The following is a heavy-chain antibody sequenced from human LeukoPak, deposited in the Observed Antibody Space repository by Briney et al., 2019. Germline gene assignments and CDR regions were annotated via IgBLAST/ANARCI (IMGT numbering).Heavy chain of an antibody. J-gene: IGHJ3*02. CDR3: ARRGREWGYCSSTSCYPI. V-gene: IGHV5-51*01. CDR2: IYPSDSDT. CDR1: GYSFTNYW. Sequence: GESLKISCKGSGYSFTNYWIGWVRQMPGKCLEWMGIIYPSDSDTRYSPSFQGQVTISADKSISTAYLQWSSLKASDTAMYYCARRGREWGYCSSTSCYPIWGQGTMVTVSS. D-gene: IGHD2-2*01.